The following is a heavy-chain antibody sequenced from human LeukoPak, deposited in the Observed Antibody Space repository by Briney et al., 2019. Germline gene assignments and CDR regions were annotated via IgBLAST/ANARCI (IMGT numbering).Heavy chain of an antibody. CDR2: INAGNGNT. J-gene: IGHJ5*02. D-gene: IGHD2/OR15-2a*01. Sequence: ASVKVSCKASGYTFTSYAMHWVRQAPGQRLEWMGWINAGNGNTKYSQKFQGRVTITRDTSASTAYMELSSLRSEDTAVYYCAGDPGQKRIYNWFDPWGQGTLVTVSS. CDR1: GYTFTSYA. CDR3: AGDPGQKRIYNWFDP. V-gene: IGHV1-3*01.